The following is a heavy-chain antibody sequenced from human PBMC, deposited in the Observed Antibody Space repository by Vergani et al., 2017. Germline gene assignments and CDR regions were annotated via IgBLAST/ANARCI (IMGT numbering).Heavy chain of an antibody. Sequence: EVQLVESGGGLVQPGRSLRLSCTASGFTFGDYAVSWFRQAPGKGLEWVGFIRSMSYGGTTEYAASVKGRFSISRDDSKNIAYLQMSSLKTEDTAVYYCSRSPWQVFRNGWGDFDYWGQGTLVTVSS. CDR2: IRSMSYGGTT. V-gene: IGHV3-49*03. CDR3: SRSPWQVFRNGWGDFDY. D-gene: IGHD1-14*01. J-gene: IGHJ4*02. CDR1: GFTFGDYA.